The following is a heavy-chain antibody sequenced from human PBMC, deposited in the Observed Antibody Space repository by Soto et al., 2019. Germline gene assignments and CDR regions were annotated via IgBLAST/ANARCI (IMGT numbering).Heavy chain of an antibody. CDR2: IYYSGST. CDR3: AREVTMIVVCEDDAFDI. D-gene: IGHD3-22*01. V-gene: IGHV4-30-4*01. J-gene: IGHJ3*02. CDR1: GGSISSGDYY. Sequence: SETLSLTCTVSGGSISSGDYYWSWIRQPPGKGLEWIGYIYYSGSTYYNPSLKSRVTISVYTSKNQFSLKLSSVTAADTAVHCCAREVTMIVVCEDDAFDIWGQGTMVT.